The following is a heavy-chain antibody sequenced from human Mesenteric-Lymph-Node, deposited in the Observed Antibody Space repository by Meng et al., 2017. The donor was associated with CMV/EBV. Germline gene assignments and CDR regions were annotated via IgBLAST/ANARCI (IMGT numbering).Heavy chain of an antibody. J-gene: IGHJ3*02. CDR3: VRGDLTDAFEI. D-gene: IGHD3-3*01. CDR1: GFTFSSYA. Sequence: GESLKISCAASGFTFSSYAMSWVRQAPGKGLEWVSYITGSSSTIYYADSVKGRFTISRDNAKNSVYLQMNSLRTEDTAVYYCVRGDLTDAFEIWGQGTMVTVSS. CDR2: ITGSSSTI. V-gene: IGHV3-48*04.